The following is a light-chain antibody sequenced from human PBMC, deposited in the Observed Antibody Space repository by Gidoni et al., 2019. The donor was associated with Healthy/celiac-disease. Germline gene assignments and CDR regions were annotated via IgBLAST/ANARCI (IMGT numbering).Light chain of an antibody. CDR1: QSISSY. J-gene: IGKJ3*01. CDR3: QQSYSTLGFT. V-gene: IGKV1-39*01. CDR2: AAS. Sequence: DIQMTQSPSSLSAAVGDRVTITCRASQSISSYLNWYQQKPGKAPKLLIYAASILQSGVPSRFSGSGSGTDFTLTISSLQPEDFATYYCQQSYSTLGFTFGPGTKVDIK.